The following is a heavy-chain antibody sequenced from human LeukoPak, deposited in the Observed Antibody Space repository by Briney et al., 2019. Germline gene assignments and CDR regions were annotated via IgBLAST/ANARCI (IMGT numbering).Heavy chain of an antibody. CDR2: INPKSGGT. CDR1: GYTFTGYY. Sequence: ASVKVSCKASGYTFTGYYMLWVRQAPGQGLEWMGWINPKSGGTNYAQKFQGRVTMTRDTSISTAYMELSRLRSDDTAVYYCARGNVGPYDSSGFYSFDYWGQGTLVTVSS. V-gene: IGHV1-2*02. J-gene: IGHJ4*02. D-gene: IGHD3-22*01. CDR3: ARGNVGPYDSSGFYSFDY.